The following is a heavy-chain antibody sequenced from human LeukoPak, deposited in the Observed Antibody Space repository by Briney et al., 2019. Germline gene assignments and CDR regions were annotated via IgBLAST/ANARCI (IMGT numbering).Heavy chain of an antibody. CDR3: AREWKQWLVGGGFDY. CDR1: GGSFSGYY. V-gene: IGHV4-34*01. CDR2: INHSGST. J-gene: IGHJ4*02. D-gene: IGHD6-19*01. Sequence: SETLSLTCAVYGGSFSGYYWSWIRQPPGKGLEWIGEINHSGSTNYNPSLKSRVTISVDTSKNQFSLKLSSMTAADTAVYYCAREWKQWLVGGGFDYWGQGTLVTVSS.